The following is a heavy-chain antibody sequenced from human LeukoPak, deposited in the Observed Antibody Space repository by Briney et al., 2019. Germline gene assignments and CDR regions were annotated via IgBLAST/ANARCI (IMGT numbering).Heavy chain of an antibody. J-gene: IGHJ6*03. CDR1: GFSFSSYA. CDR2: ISSDGSNQ. D-gene: IGHD5-12*01. CDR3: ATNSGYEPSYYYYYYMDV. Sequence: GGSLRLSCAASGFSFSSYAMHWVRQAPGKGLEWVAVISSDGSNQNYADSVRGRFTISRDNAKNSLYLQMNSLRAEDTAVYYCATNSGYEPSYYYYYYMDVWGKGTTVTVSS. V-gene: IGHV3-30*04.